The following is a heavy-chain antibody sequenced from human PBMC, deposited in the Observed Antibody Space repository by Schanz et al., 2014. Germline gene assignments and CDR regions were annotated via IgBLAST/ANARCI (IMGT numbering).Heavy chain of an antibody. J-gene: IGHJ4*02. CDR1: GFTFSGYW. D-gene: IGHD2-21*01. CDR3: AKGQLLSYYFDY. CDR2: IKLDGSEK. Sequence: EVQLVESGGGLVQPGGSLRLSCAASGFTFSGYWMSWVRQAPGEGLVWVANIKLDGSEKYYVDSVKGRFTISRDNAKNSLYLQMTSLTAEDTAVYYCAKGQLLSYYFDYWGQGTLVTVSS. V-gene: IGHV3-7*01.